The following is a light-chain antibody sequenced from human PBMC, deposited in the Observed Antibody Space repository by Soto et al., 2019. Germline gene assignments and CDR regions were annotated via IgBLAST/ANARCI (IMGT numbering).Light chain of an antibody. CDR1: RRDVGGYNY. CDR3: SSYTSSTTWV. J-gene: IGLJ3*02. CDR2: EVS. V-gene: IGLV2-14*01. Sequence: QSVLTQPASVSGSPGQSITISCTGTRRDVGGYNYVSWYQQYPGKSPKLLIYEVSYRPSGVSDRFSGSRSGNTASLTISGLQAEDESDYYCSSYTSSTTWVFGGGTKLTVL.